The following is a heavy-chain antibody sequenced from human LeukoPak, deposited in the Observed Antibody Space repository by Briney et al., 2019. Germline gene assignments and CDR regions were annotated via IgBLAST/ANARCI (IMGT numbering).Heavy chain of an antibody. V-gene: IGHV5-51*01. D-gene: IGHD6-19*01. CDR3: ARSTYSSGWDFDY. Sequence: GESLKISCKGSGYTFATYWIGWVRQMPGKGLEWMGIIYPGDSDTRYSPSFQGQVTISADKSITTAYLQWSSLKASDTAMYYCARSTYSSGWDFDYWGQGTMVTVSS. CDR1: GYTFATYW. J-gene: IGHJ4*02. CDR2: IYPGDSDT.